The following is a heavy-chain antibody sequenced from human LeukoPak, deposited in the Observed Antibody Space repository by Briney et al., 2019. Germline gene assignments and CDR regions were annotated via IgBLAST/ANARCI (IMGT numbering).Heavy chain of an antibody. Sequence: SVKVSCKASGGTFSSYAISWVRQAPGQGLEWMGGIIPIFGTANYAQRFQGRVTITTDESTSTAYMELSSLRSEDTAVYYCARDQYDSVWDSHRPYFDYWGQGTLVTVSS. J-gene: IGHJ4*02. CDR3: ARDQYDSVWDSHRPYFDY. CDR2: IIPIFGTA. CDR1: GGTFSSYA. D-gene: IGHD3-16*02. V-gene: IGHV1-69*05.